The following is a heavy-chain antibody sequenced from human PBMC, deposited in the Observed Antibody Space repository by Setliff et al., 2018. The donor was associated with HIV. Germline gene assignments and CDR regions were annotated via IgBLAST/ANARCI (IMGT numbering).Heavy chain of an antibody. Sequence: PGGSLRLSCAASGFTFSASAIHWVRQASGKGPEWVGHIRSKASAYATASAASVKGRFTVSRDDSSDTAYLHMSNLKSEDTGVYYCHSGYDTEEQSYFDYWGQGTLVTV. CDR3: HSGYDTEEQSYFDY. CDR2: IRSKASAYAT. CDR1: GFTFSASA. D-gene: IGHD3-22*01. V-gene: IGHV3-73*01. J-gene: IGHJ4*02.